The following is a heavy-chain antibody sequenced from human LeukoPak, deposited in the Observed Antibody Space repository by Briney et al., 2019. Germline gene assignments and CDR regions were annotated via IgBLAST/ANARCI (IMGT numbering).Heavy chain of an antibody. CDR3: ARVGSSSNYYYYYMDV. CDR2: IYYSGST. J-gene: IGHJ6*03. D-gene: IGHD6-6*01. CDR1: GGSTSSYY. V-gene: IGHV4-59*01. Sequence: SETLSLTCTVSGGSTSSYYWSWIRQPPGKGLEWIGYIYYSGSTNYNPSLKSRVTISVDTSKNQFSLKPSSVTAADTAVYYCARVGSSSNYYYYYMDVWGKGTTVTVSS.